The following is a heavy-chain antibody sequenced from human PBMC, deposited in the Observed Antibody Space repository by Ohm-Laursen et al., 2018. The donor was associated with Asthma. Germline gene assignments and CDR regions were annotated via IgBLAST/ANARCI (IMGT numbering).Heavy chain of an antibody. CDR3: ASTRYGDYGTFEY. D-gene: IGHD4-17*01. Sequence: SLRLSCAASGFTFSSYAMRWVRQAPGKGLEWVAVISYDGSNKYYADSVKGRFTISRDNSKNTLYLQMNSLRAEDTAVYYCASTRYGDYGTFEYWGQGTLVTVSS. V-gene: IGHV3-30-3*01. CDR2: ISYDGSNK. CDR1: GFTFSSYA. J-gene: IGHJ4*02.